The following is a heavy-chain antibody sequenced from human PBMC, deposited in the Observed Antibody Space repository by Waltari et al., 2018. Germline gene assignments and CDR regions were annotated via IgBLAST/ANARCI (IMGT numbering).Heavy chain of an antibody. V-gene: IGHV3-48*04. Sequence: EILVVESGGGLVQPGESLRLSCTASGLTFSSYSMTGVRQAPGKGLEWVSYRSETSISISYADSVKGRFTISRDNAQNSLYLQMNSLRAEDTALYYCARLGVSHFDYWGQGTLVTVSS. CDR2: RSETSISI. D-gene: IGHD1-26*01. CDR1: GLTFSSYS. CDR3: ARLGVSHFDY. J-gene: IGHJ4*02.